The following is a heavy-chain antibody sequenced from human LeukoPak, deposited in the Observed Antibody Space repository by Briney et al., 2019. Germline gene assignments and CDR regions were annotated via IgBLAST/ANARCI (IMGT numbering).Heavy chain of an antibody. Sequence: SETLSLTCAVSNGSLSDYYWSWIRQSPRKGLEWIGDINHSGGTTYNPSLKSRVTISVDTSTNQFSLKLTSVTAADTAVYYCARVGISRHPNHYNWFDSWGQGTLVTVSS. V-gene: IGHV4-34*01. D-gene: IGHD1-14*01. J-gene: IGHJ5*01. CDR2: INHSGGT. CDR1: NGSLSDYY. CDR3: ARVGISRHPNHYNWFDS.